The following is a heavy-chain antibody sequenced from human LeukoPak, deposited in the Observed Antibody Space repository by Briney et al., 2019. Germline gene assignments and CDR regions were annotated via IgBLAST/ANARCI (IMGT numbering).Heavy chain of an antibody. J-gene: IGHJ6*02. V-gene: IGHV5-51*01. CDR1: GYSFTSYW. Sequence: GESLKISCKGPGYSFTSYWIGWVRQMPGKGLEWMGIIYPGDSDTRYGPSFQGQVTISADKSISTAYPQWSSLKASDTAMYYCARHQYRYGMDVWGQGTTVTVSS. D-gene: IGHD5-12*01. CDR2: IYPGDSDT. CDR3: ARHQYRYGMDV.